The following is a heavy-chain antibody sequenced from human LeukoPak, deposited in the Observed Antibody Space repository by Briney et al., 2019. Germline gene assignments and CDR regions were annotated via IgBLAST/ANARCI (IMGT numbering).Heavy chain of an antibody. CDR1: GYIFIAYS. D-gene: IGHD3-10*02. V-gene: IGHV1-2*02. CDR3: ARAGVGTIDYVYYFEQ. Sequence: ASVKVSCKTSGYIFIAYSMHWVRRAPGQGLEWMGWINPNSGGTNYAQKFQGRVTMARDTSISTDYMELSGLRSDDTAVYYCARAGVGTIDYVYYFEQWGQGTLVTVSS. J-gene: IGHJ4*02. CDR2: INPNSGGT.